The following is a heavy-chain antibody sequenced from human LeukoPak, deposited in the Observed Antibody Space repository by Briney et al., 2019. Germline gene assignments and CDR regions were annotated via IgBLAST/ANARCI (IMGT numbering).Heavy chain of an antibody. V-gene: IGHV1-69*13. CDR3: ARERWVPPYYYFGMDV. CDR1: GGTFSNYA. CDR2: IFPISGPT. J-gene: IGHJ6*02. Sequence: SVTVSCKASGGTFSNYAVNWVRQAPGQGLEWMGGIFPISGPTNYAQKFQGKVTITADESTSTAYMELSRLRSDDSAVYYCARERWVPPYYYFGMDVWGLGTTVTVSS. D-gene: IGHD3-10*01.